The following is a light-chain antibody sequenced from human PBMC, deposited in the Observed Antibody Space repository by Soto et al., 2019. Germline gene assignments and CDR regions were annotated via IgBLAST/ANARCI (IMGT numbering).Light chain of an antibody. V-gene: IGKV1-5*03. J-gene: IGKJ1*01. CDR3: QHYNSYSEA. CDR1: QTISSW. Sequence: DIQMTQSPSTLSGSVGDRVTITCRASQTISSWLAWYRQKPGKAPKLLIYKASTLKSGVPSRFSGSGPGTEFTLTISSLQPDDFATYYCQHYNSYSEAFGQGTKVDI. CDR2: KAS.